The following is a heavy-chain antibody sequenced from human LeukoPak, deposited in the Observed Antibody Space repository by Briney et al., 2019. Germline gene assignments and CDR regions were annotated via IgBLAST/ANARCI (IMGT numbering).Heavy chain of an antibody. Sequence: PSETLSLTCSVSGGSISSYYWSWIRQPPGKGLEWIGYIYYSGTTNYNPSLKSRVTVSVDTSKNQFSLKTSSVTAADTAVYYCARRGYGYDDYWGQGTLVTVSS. CDR3: ARRGYGYDDY. CDR1: GGSISSYY. V-gene: IGHV4-59*01. D-gene: IGHD5-18*01. J-gene: IGHJ4*02. CDR2: IYYSGTT.